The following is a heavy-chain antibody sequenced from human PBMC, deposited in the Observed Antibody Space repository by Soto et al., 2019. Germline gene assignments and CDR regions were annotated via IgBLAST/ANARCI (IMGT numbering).Heavy chain of an antibody. CDR1: GFTFSTST. D-gene: IGHD2-15*01. J-gene: IGHJ4*02. Sequence: EVQLVESGGGLVKPGGSLRLSCAASGFTFSTSTMNWVRQAPGQGLEWLSSISSTSTYTYYAASVRGRFTISRDNAKNSLYLQMTRLTAGDTAVYSCAGVGSPGYCSGGFCPPPDYWGQGTLVTVSS. V-gene: IGHV3-21*02. CDR3: AGVGSPGYCSGGFCPPPDY. CDR2: ISSTSTYT.